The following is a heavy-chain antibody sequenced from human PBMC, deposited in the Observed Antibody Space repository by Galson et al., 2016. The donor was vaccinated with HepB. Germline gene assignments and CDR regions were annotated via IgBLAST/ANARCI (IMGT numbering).Heavy chain of an antibody. CDR3: AKDLSSSNSWLPGY. J-gene: IGHJ4*02. V-gene: IGHV3-53*01. Sequence: SLRLSCAASGFIVTTNYMTWARHAPGKGLEWVSVIYSSGDTYYTDSVRGRFTISRDNSKNTVYLQMNSLRVDDTAVYYCAKDLSSSNSWLPGYWGQGTLVTVSS. D-gene: IGHD2-2*01. CDR2: IYSSGDT. CDR1: GFIVTTNY.